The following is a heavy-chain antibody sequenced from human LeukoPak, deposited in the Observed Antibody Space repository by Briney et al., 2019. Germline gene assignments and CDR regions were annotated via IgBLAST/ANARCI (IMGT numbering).Heavy chain of an antibody. CDR1: GFTFSSYG. V-gene: IGHV3-30*03. J-gene: IGHJ4*02. CDR3: AGDLTSIVVGATGLGY. CDR2: ISYDGSNK. Sequence: GGSLRLSCAASGFTFSSYGMHWVRQAPGKGLEWVAVISYDGSNKYYADSVKGRFTISRDSSKNTLYLQMNSLRAEDTAVYYCAGDLTSIVVGATGLGYWGQGTLVTVSS. D-gene: IGHD1-26*01.